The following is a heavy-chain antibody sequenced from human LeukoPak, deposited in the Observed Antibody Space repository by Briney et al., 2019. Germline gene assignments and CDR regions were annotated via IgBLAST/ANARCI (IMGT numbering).Heavy chain of an antibody. CDR2: IIPIFGTA. CDR1: GGTFSSYA. Sequence: GASVKVSCKASGGTFSSYAISWVRQAPGQGLEWMGGIIPIFGTANYAQKFQGRVTITADESTSTAYMELSSLRSDDTAVYYCARDQGYSSSSGWFDPWGQGTLVTVSS. D-gene: IGHD6-6*01. CDR3: ARDQGYSSSSGWFDP. J-gene: IGHJ5*02. V-gene: IGHV1-69*13.